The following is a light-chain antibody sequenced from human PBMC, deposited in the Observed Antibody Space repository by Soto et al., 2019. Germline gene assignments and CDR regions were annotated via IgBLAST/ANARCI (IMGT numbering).Light chain of an antibody. Sequence: EIVLTQSPGTLSLSPGERANLSCRASQTVTKNYLAWYQQRPGQAPRLLIYDTFNRATGVPDRFRGSGSGTEFTLTISRLGAEDFAVYYCHQCAHSPLTFGQGTKVE. J-gene: IGKJ1*01. V-gene: IGKV3-20*01. CDR2: DTF. CDR1: QTVTKNY. CDR3: HQCAHSPLT.